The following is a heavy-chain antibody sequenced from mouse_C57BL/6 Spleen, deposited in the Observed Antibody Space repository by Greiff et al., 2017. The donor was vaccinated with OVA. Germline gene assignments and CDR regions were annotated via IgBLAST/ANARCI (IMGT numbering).Heavy chain of an antibody. CDR1: GYTFTSYG. CDR3: ANNWDVGAMDY. V-gene: IGHV1-81*01. D-gene: IGHD4-1*01. CDR2: IYPRSGNT. J-gene: IGHJ4*01. Sequence: QVHVKQSGAELARPGASVKLSCKASGYTFTSYGISWVKQRTGQGLEWIGEIYPRSGNTYYNEKFKGKATLTADKSSSTAYMELRSLTSEDSAVYFCANNWDVGAMDYWGQGTSVTVSS.